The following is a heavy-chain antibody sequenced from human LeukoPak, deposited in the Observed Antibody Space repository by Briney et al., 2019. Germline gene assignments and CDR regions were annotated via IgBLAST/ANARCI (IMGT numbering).Heavy chain of an antibody. Sequence: GGSLRLSCAASGFTVSNNYMSWVRQAPGKGLEWVSVIHRGGTTNYADSVQGRFTISRDNSKTTVYPHMNSLRAEDTAVYYCARDSDSGYGPFASWGQGTLVTVSS. D-gene: IGHD5-12*01. CDR2: IHRGGTT. CDR3: ARDSDSGYGPFAS. J-gene: IGHJ4*02. CDR1: GFTVSNNY. V-gene: IGHV3-53*01.